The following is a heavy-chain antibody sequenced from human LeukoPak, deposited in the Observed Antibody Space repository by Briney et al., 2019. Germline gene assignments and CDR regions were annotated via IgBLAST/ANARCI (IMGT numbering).Heavy chain of an antibody. J-gene: IGHJ4*02. CDR1: GYTFTSYA. Sequence: ASVKVSCKASGYTFTSYAMHWVRQAPGQRLEWMGWINAGNGNTEYSQNFQDRVTITRDTSATTAYMELSSLRSEDTAVYYCARGSYFYGSGSFMGSDYWGQGTLVTVSS. D-gene: IGHD3-10*01. CDR3: ARGSYFYGSGSFMGSDY. V-gene: IGHV1-3*01. CDR2: INAGNGNT.